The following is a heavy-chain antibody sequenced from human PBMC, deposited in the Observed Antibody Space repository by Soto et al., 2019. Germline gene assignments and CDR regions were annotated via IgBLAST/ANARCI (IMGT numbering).Heavy chain of an antibody. CDR3: ARDAGYCSGGSCYSELYYYGMDV. CDR1: GGTFSSYA. D-gene: IGHD2-15*01. J-gene: IGHJ6*02. CDR2: IIPIFGTA. Sequence: SVNVSCKASGGTFSSYAISWVRQAPGQGLEWMGGIIPIFGTANYAQKFQGRVTITADESTSTAYMELSSLRSEDTAVYYCARDAGYCSGGSCYSELYYYGMDVWGQGTTVTVSS. V-gene: IGHV1-69*13.